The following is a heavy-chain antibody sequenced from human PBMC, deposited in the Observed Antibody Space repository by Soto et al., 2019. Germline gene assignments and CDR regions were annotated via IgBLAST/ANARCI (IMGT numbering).Heavy chain of an antibody. CDR1: GFTFSNYY. J-gene: IGHJ4*02. CDR2: IKQDGTDK. Sequence: GALRLSCAASGFTFSNYYMTWVRQAPGKGLEWVANIKQDGTDKYYVDSVKGRFIISRDNAKNSLYLQMHSLRAGDTAVYYCARGRSADCFDYWGQGTLVTVSS. V-gene: IGHV3-7*01. CDR3: ARGRSADCFDY.